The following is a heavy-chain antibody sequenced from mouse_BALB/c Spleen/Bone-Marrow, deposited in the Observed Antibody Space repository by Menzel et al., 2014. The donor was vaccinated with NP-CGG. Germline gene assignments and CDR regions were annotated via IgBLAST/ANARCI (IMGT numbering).Heavy chain of an antibody. CDR3: ARTGYDYYLDY. Sequence: VPLQQSGAELVMPGASVKMSCKASGYTFTDYWMHWVKQRPGQGLEWIGAIDTSDSYTSYNQKFKGKATLTVDESSSPAYMQLSSLTSEDSGVYYCARTGYDYYLDYGGQAPPLTFSS. CDR1: GYTFTDYW. V-gene: IGHV1-69*01. CDR2: IDTSDSYT. J-gene: IGHJ2*01. D-gene: IGHD2-4*01.